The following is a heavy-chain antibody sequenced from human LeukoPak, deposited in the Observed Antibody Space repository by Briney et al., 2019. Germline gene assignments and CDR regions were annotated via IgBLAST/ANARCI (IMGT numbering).Heavy chain of an antibody. CDR1: GFTFSTYS. J-gene: IGHJ4*02. CDR3: ARDGPGWSRDY. V-gene: IGHV3-21*01. Sequence: GGSLRLSCAASGFTFSTYSMDWVRQSPGKGLEWVSSITGDGNNIYYTDSVRGRFTIPRDNAQNSLSLQMNSLRAEDTAVYFCARDGPGWSRDYWGQGTLVTVSS. CDR2: ITGDGNNI. D-gene: IGHD2-15*01.